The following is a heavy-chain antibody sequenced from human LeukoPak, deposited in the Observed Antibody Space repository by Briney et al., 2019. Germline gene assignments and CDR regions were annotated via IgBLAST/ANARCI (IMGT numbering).Heavy chain of an antibody. D-gene: IGHD3-22*01. Sequence: ASVKVSCKASGYTFTDYYIHWVRQAPGQGLEWMAWINPNSGGTYYAQNFHDRITLTRDTSISTAYMELSRLRSDDTAMYYCARSAHYYYDSASYGVAFDVWGQGTMVTVSS. CDR2: INPNSGGT. V-gene: IGHV1-2*02. CDR1: GYTFTDYY. J-gene: IGHJ3*01. CDR3: ARSAHYYYDSASYGVAFDV.